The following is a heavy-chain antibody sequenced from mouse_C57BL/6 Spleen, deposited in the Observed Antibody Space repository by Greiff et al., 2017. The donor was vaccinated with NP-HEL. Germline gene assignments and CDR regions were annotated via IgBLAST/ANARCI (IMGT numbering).Heavy chain of an antibody. CDR3: ARWGNYITTVAGRIDD. D-gene: IGHD1-1*01. V-gene: IGHV14-2*01. CDR2: IDPEDGET. Sequence: VQLQQSGAELVKPGASVKLPCTASGFNIKDYYMHWVKQRTEQGLEWIGRIDPEDGETKYAPKFQGKATLTADTSSTTAYLQLRSLTSEDTAVYYCARWGNYITTVAGRIDDWGQGTTLTVSS. CDR1: GFNIKDYY. J-gene: IGHJ2*01.